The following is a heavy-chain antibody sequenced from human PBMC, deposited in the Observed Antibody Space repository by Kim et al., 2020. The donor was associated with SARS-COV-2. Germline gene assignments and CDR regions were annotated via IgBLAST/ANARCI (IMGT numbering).Heavy chain of an antibody. D-gene: IGHD3-3*01. V-gene: IGHV1-2*02. CDR3: ARGFGVVMHFDY. J-gene: IGHJ4*02. CDR2: INPNSGGT. CDR1: GYTSTGYY. Sequence: ASVKVSCKASGYTSTGYYMHWVRQAPGQGLEWMGWINPNSGGTNYAQKFQGRVTMTRDTSISTAYMELSRLRSDDTAVYYCARGFGVVMHFDYWGQGTLVTVSS.